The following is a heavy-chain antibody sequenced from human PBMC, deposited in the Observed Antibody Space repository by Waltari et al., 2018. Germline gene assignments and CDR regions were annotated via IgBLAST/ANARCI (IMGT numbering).Heavy chain of an antibody. CDR1: GFTFSIYT. D-gene: IGHD3-16*01. Sequence: EVQLLESGGGLVQPGGSLRLSCAASGFTFSIYTMNWVRQAPGKGLEWVSAISGSGGTTYYADSVKGRFTISRDDSINTLYLQMNNLRVEDTAVYYCAKDGAQGGWFDPWGQGALVTVSS. J-gene: IGHJ5*02. V-gene: IGHV3-23*01. CDR3: AKDGAQGGWFDP. CDR2: ISGSGGTT.